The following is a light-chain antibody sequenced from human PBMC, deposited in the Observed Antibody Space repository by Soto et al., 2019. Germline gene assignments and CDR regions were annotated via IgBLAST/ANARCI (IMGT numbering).Light chain of an antibody. V-gene: IGLV2-14*01. Sequence: QSALTQPASVSGSPGQSITISCTGTSSDIGTYNSVSWYQQHAGKVPKLIIYDVTNRPSGVSDRLSGSKSGNTASLTISGLQAEDEADYYCTSYTTSSTLVFGGGTKLTVL. CDR1: SSDIGTYNS. CDR3: TSYTTSSTLV. CDR2: DVT. J-gene: IGLJ2*01.